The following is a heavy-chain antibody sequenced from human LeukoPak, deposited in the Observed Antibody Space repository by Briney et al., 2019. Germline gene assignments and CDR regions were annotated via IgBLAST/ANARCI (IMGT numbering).Heavy chain of an antibody. D-gene: IGHD4-17*01. CDR1: GYTFTSYG. Sequence: GASVKVSCKASGYTFTSYGISWVRQAPGQGLEWMGRINPNSGGTNYVQKFQGRVTMTRDTSISTAYMELSRLRSDDTAVYYCARAPRGLRPIDYWGQGTLVTVSS. CDR2: INPNSGGT. J-gene: IGHJ4*02. V-gene: IGHV1-2*06. CDR3: ARAPRGLRPIDY.